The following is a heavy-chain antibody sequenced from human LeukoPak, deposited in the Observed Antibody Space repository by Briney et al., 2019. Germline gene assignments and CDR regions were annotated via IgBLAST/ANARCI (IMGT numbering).Heavy chain of an antibody. CDR1: GFTFSSYG. CDR2: ISYDGSNK. CDR3: AKDPYYYDSSGYYDY. D-gene: IGHD3-22*01. V-gene: IGHV3-30*18. Sequence: GSLRLSCAASGFTFSSYGMHWVRQAPGKGLEWVAVISYDGSNKYYADSVKGRFIISRDNSKNTLYLQMNSLRAEDTAVYYCAKDPYYYDSSGYYDYWGQGTLVTVSS. J-gene: IGHJ4*02.